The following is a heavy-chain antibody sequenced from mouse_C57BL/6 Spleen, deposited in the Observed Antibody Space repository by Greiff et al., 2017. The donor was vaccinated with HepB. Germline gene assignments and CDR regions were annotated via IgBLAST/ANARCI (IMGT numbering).Heavy chain of an antibody. Sequence: EVQLVESGGGLVKPGGSLKLSCAASGFTFSDYGMHWVRQAPEKGLEWVAYISSGSSTIYYADTVKGRFTISRDNAKNTLFLQRTSLRSEDTAMYYCAKPFYGSSYEDWYFDVWGTGTTVTVSS. CDR2: ISSGSSTI. D-gene: IGHD1-1*01. CDR1: GFTFSDYG. CDR3: AKPFYGSSYEDWYFDV. V-gene: IGHV5-17*01. J-gene: IGHJ1*03.